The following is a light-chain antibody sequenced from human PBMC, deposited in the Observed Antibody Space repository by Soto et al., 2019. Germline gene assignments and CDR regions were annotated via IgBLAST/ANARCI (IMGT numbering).Light chain of an antibody. J-gene: IGLJ3*02. CDR2: EVT. CDR1: NSDVGGYNY. V-gene: IGLV2-14*01. Sequence: QSALTQPASVSGSPGQSITISCTGTNSDVGGYNYVSWFQQHPGKAPKLMIYEVTNRPSGVSNRFSGSKSGNTASLTISGLQAEDEADYYCSSYTSDSTLVFGGGTKLTVL. CDR3: SSYTSDSTLV.